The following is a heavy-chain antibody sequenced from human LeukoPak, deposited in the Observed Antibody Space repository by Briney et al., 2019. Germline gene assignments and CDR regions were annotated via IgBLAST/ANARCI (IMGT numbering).Heavy chain of an antibody. D-gene: IGHD3-10*01. J-gene: IGHJ6*03. Sequence: GASVKVSCKASGYTFTSYGISWVRQAPGQGLEWMGWISAYNGNTNYAQKLQGRVTMTTDTSTSTAYMEPRSLRSDDTAVYYCARGGLLWFGESSYYYYYYMDVWGKGTTVTVSS. CDR3: ARGGLLWFGESSYYYYYYMDV. V-gene: IGHV1-18*01. CDR1: GYTFTSYG. CDR2: ISAYNGNT.